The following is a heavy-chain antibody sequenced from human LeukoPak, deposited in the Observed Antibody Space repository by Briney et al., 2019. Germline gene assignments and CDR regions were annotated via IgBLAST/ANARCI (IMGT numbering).Heavy chain of an antibody. Sequence: GGSLRLSCAASGFTFSSYAMSWVRQAPGKGLEWVSAISGSGGSTYYADSVKGRFTISRDNSKNTLYLQMNSLRAEDTAVYYCANPRGATRPYYYYGMDVWGQGTTVTVSS. CDR3: ANPRGATRPYYYYGMDV. J-gene: IGHJ6*02. D-gene: IGHD1-26*01. CDR1: GFTFSSYA. V-gene: IGHV3-23*01. CDR2: ISGSGGST.